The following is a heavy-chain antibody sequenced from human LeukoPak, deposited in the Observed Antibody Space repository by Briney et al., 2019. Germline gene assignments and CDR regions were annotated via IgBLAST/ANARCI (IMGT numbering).Heavy chain of an antibody. CDR3: ARETYVLRFLEWLLSHYYMDV. D-gene: IGHD3-3*01. J-gene: IGHJ6*03. CDR1: GGSISSSSYY. V-gene: IGHV4-39*07. CDR2: IYYSGST. Sequence: SETLSLTCTVSGGSISSSSYYWGWIRQPPGKGLEWIGNIYYSGSTYYNPSLKSRVTISVDTSKNQFSLKLSSVTAADTAVYYCARETYVLRFLEWLLSHYYMDVWGKGTTVTVSS.